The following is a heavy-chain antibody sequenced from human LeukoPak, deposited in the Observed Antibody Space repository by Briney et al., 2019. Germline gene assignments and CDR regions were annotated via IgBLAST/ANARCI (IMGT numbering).Heavy chain of an antibody. D-gene: IGHD6-19*01. CDR1: GGSLSSSY. Sequence: PLETLSLTCTVSGGSLSSSYWSWIRQPPGRGLEWIGYIYYSGSTNYNPSLKSRVTMSVDPSQNQFSLKVSSVTAADTAVYFCAREVAVAGNNWFDPWGQGILVTVSS. J-gene: IGHJ5*02. CDR3: AREVAVAGNNWFDP. CDR2: IYYSGST. V-gene: IGHV4-59*01.